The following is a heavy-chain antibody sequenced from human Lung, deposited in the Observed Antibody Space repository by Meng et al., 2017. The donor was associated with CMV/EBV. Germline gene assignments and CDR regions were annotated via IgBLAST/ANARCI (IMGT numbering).Heavy chain of an antibody. CDR1: VTFSRDA. D-gene: IGHD2-2*01. CDR3: ARDELRIGSSTSCSFGY. CDR2: ILDDGSNK. J-gene: IGHJ4*02. V-gene: IGHV3-30-3*01. Sequence: VTFSRDAMKCGRQAQSKGREWVGVILDDGSNKYYADSVKGRVTISRDNSKNTLYLQMNSLRAEDTAVYYCARDELRIGSSTSCSFGYWGQGTLVTVSS.